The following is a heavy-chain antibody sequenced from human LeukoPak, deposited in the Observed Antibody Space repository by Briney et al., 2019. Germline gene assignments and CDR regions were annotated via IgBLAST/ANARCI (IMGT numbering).Heavy chain of an antibody. V-gene: IGHV3-53*01. J-gene: IGHJ5*02. D-gene: IGHD6-13*01. CDR1: GFTVSSNY. CDR2: IYSGGST. Sequence: GGSLRLSCAASGFTVSSNYMSWVRQAPGKGLEWVSVIYSGGSTYYADSVKGRFTISSDNSKNTLYLQMNSLRAEDTAVYYCASRIAAAGIFDPWGQGTLVTVSS. CDR3: ASRIAAAGIFDP.